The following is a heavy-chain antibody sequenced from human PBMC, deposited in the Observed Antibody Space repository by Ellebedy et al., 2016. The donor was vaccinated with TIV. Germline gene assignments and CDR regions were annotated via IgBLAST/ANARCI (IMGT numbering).Heavy chain of an antibody. CDR2: IGHDGSNK. Sequence: PGGSLRLSCTASGITFSTHNLHWVRHAPGKGLEWVAAIGHDGSNKYYAASLEGRFTISRDNSKNKLYLQMNSLRPDDTAVYYCARVGWELVAASDVWGHGTMVTVSS. J-gene: IGHJ3*01. CDR3: ARVGWELVAASDV. V-gene: IGHV3-33*01. D-gene: IGHD1-7*01. CDR1: GITFSTHN.